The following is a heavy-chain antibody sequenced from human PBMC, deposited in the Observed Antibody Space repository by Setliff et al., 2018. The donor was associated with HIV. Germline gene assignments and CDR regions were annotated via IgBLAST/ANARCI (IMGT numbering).Heavy chain of an antibody. CDR3: ARENNWRLDY. D-gene: IGHD1-1*01. CDR1: GGSISTGGYY. Sequence: PSETLSLTCSVSGGSISTGGYYWSWVRQAPGKGLEWVANINQDGSQKYYVDSVKGRFTIFRDNAKNSLYLQLDSLRAEDTAVYYCARENNWRLDYWGQGTLVTVSS. V-gene: IGHV3-7*03. CDR2: INQDGSQK. J-gene: IGHJ4*02.